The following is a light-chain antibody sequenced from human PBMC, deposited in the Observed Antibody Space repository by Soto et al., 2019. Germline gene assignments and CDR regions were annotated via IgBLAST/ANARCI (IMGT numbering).Light chain of an antibody. V-gene: IGKV1-5*03. J-gene: IGKJ1*01. CDR2: KAS. CDR3: QQYNSYSRWT. CDR1: QSISSW. Sequence: SQLAYSPSALSAPLLQRDTITCRASQSISSWLAWYQQKPGKAPRLLIYKASSLDSGVPSRFSGSGSGTEFTLTISSLQPDDFATYYCQQYNSYSRWTFGQGTKLDIK.